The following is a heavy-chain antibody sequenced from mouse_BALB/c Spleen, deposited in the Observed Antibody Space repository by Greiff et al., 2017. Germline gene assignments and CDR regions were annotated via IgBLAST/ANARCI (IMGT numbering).Heavy chain of an antibody. CDR2: INPSTGYT. V-gene: IGHV1-7*01. CDR1: GYTFTSYW. CDR3: ARRDYGSSYLFAY. Sequence: VMLVESGAELAKPGASVKMSCKASGYTFTSYWMHWVKQRPGQGLEWIGYINPSTGYTEYNQKFKDKATLTADKSSSTAYMQLSSLTSEDSAVYYCARRDYGSSYLFAYWGQGTLVTVSA. D-gene: IGHD1-1*01. J-gene: IGHJ3*01.